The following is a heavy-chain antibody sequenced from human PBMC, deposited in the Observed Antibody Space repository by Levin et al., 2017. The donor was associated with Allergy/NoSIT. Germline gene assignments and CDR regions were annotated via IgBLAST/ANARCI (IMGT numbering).Heavy chain of an antibody. CDR3: TKHDGDPYYFYYYGMDV. J-gene: IGHJ6*02. CDR1: GFTFSGSA. CDR2: IRSKTNSYAT. D-gene: IGHD4-17*01. Sequence: GGSLRLSCAASGFTFSGSAMHWVRQASGKGLEWVGRIRSKTNSYATAYVASVKGRFTISRDDSKNTAYLQMNSLKTEDTAVYYCTKHDGDPYYFYYYGMDVWGQGTTVTVSS. V-gene: IGHV3-73*01.